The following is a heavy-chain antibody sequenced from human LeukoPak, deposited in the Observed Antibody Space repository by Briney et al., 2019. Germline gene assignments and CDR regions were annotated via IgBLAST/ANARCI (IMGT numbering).Heavy chain of an antibody. CDR3: ARDVPGSIGTTARFDP. Sequence: VASVKVPCKSSGYTSSDYGISWMRQAPGQGLEWMGWISTNNGNTNYAQQFQGRVTMTTDTSTSTAYMELRSLKSDDTAVYYCARDVPGSIGTTARFDPWGQGTLVTVSS. D-gene: IGHD1-1*01. J-gene: IGHJ5*02. V-gene: IGHV1-18*01. CDR1: GYTSSDYG. CDR2: ISTNNGNT.